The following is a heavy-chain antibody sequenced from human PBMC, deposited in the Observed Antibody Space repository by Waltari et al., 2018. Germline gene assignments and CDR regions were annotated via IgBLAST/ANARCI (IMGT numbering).Heavy chain of an antibody. CDR1: GGSFRVCY. Sequence: QVQLQQWGAGLLKPSETLSLTCAVHGGSFRVCYWCWIRQTPGKGLEWMGEFNHRGNTNYSPSLKSRVTISVDTSKNQFALKLSSVTAADTAVYYCARARTIFGVVIMGWFDPWGQGTLVTVSS. CDR2: FNHRGNT. V-gene: IGHV4-34*01. D-gene: IGHD3-3*01. J-gene: IGHJ5*02. CDR3: ARARTIFGVVIMGWFDP.